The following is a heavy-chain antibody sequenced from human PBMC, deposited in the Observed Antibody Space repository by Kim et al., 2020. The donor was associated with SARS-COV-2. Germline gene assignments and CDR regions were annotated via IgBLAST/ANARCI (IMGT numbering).Heavy chain of an antibody. Sequence: SLRLSCAASVFALTDSALHWVRHAPGKGLEWLALISDDGRDKYYADSVKGRFTISRDTSTNTVYLQMTSLRTEDAALYYCARDTEDGKEGAFDLWGLGTVVTVSS. CDR1: VFALTDSA. V-gene: IGHV3-30*04. CDR2: ISDDGRDK. CDR3: ARDTEDGKEGAFDL. J-gene: IGHJ3*01.